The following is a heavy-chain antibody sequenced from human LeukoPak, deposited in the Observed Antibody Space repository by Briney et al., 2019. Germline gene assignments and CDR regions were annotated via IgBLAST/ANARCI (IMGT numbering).Heavy chain of an antibody. V-gene: IGHV3-21*01. CDR3: ARDRKAGGSGWYSEPIGY. Sequence: PGGSLRLSCAASGFTFSSYSMNWVRQAPGKGLEWVSSISSSSSYIYYADSVKGRFTISRDNAKNSLYLQMNSLRAEDTAVYYCARDRKAGGSGWYSEPIGYWGQGTLVTVSS. CDR2: ISSSSSYI. D-gene: IGHD6-19*01. J-gene: IGHJ4*02. CDR1: GFTFSSYS.